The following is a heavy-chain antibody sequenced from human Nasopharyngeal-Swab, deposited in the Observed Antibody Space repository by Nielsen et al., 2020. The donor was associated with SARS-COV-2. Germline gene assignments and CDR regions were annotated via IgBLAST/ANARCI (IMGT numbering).Heavy chain of an antibody. Sequence: LRLSCTVSGDSINSHFWSWILQPLGKGLDWIGYISYGGSTNYKTSLRSRVTISVDTSKSQFSLKLTSVTAADKAVYYCARELYDGSGLLDSWGNVTLVTVSS. CDR2: ISYGGST. J-gene: IGHJ5*01. V-gene: IGHV4-59*11. CDR3: ARELYDGSGLLDS. D-gene: IGHD3-22*01. CDR1: GDSINSHF.